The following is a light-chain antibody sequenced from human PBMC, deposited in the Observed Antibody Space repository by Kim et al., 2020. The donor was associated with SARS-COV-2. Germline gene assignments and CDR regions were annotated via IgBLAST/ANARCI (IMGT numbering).Light chain of an antibody. V-gene: IGLV2-14*04. CDR1: SSDVGGYIH. CDR2: DVS. J-gene: IGLJ3*02. Sequence: GQSSTISCPGNSSDVGGYIHVSWYQQHPGKAPQLIIYDVSKRPSGASDRFSGSKSANTASLTISGLQAEDEAEYYCASFTSSTTWVFGGGTQLTVL. CDR3: ASFTSSTTWV.